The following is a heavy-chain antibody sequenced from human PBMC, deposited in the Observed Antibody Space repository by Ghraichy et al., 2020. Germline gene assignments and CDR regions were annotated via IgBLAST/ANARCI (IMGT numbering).Heavy chain of an antibody. Sequence: SQTLSLTCTVSGGSISSSSYYWGWIRQPPGKGLEWIGSIYYSGSTYYNPSLKSRVTISVDTSKNQFSLKLSSVTAADTAVYYCARQADRAYYDFWSGYYWEGIGWFDPWGQGTLVTVSS. D-gene: IGHD3-3*01. CDR2: IYYSGST. CDR1: GGSISSSSYY. CDR3: ARQADRAYYDFWSGYYWEGIGWFDP. J-gene: IGHJ5*02. V-gene: IGHV4-39*01.